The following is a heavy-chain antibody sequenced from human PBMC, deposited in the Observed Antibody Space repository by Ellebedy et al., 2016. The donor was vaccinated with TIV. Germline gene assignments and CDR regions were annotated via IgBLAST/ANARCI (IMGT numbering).Heavy chain of an antibody. Sequence: PGGSLRLSCAASGFTSSSRALSWVRLPPGKGLEWVSAISSSGGNTYYSDFVKGRFTISRDNSKNTLYLQMNSLRAEDTAVYYCAKHGYYDSSGHYPSFDYWGQGTLVTVSS. J-gene: IGHJ4*02. CDR1: GFTSSSRA. D-gene: IGHD3-22*01. CDR3: AKHGYYDSSGHYPSFDY. CDR2: ISSSGGNT. V-gene: IGHV3-23*01.